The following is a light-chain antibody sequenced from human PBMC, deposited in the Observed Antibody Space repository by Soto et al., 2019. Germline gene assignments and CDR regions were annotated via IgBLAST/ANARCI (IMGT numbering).Light chain of an antibody. CDR2: KAS. V-gene: IGKV1-5*03. J-gene: IGKJ5*01. Sequence: DIQMTQSPFTVSTSVGDRVTITCRASQSINRWLAWYQQKAGKAPKLLIYKASSLQSGIPSRFSGSGSETEFTLTISGLQPDDFAIYYCQQYKNYPYTFGQGTRLEIK. CDR3: QQYKNYPYT. CDR1: QSINRW.